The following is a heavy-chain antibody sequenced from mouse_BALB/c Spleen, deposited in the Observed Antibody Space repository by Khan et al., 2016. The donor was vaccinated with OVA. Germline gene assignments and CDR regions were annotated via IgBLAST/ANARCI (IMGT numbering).Heavy chain of an antibody. CDR3: ARYYGNYGWYFDV. J-gene: IGHJ1*01. CDR1: GFSLTSYG. CDR2: IWPGGST. D-gene: IGHD2-1*01. V-gene: IGHV2-9*02. Sequence: QVQLKQSGPGLVAPSQSLSITCTVSGFSLTSYGVHWVRQPPGKGLEWLGVIWPGGSTNYNSALMSRLSISKDNSKSQVFLKMNSLQTDDTAMYYCARYYGNYGWYFDVWGAGTTVTVSS.